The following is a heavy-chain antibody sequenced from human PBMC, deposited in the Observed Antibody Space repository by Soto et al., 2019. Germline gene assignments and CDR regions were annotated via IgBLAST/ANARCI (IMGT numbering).Heavy chain of an antibody. CDR2: IFSNDEK. J-gene: IGHJ6*03. V-gene: IGHV2-26*01. CDR3: ARILFGRSVAGGYFYMDV. Sequence: HVTLKESGPVLVKPTETLTLTCTVSGFSLSNGKVGVSWIRQPPGKALEGLAHIFSNDEKSYRTSLKSRLTISEDTSKSQVVLTMTNVDPVDTATYYCARILFGRSVAGGYFYMDVWGKGTTVTGSS. D-gene: IGHD6-19*01. CDR1: GFSLSNGKVG.